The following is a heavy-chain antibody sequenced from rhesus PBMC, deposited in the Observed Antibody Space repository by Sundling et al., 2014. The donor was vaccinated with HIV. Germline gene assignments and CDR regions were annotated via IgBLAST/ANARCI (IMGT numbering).Heavy chain of an antibody. Sequence: QVQLQESGPGLVKPSETLSLTCAVSGGSISDNYYWSWIRQPPGRGLEWIGRISGTVANTAYNPSLKRRVTISTDTSNNQFSLNLISVTAADTAVYYCARERGSRVDFWGQGVLVTVSS. CDR2: ISGTVANT. D-gene: IGHD5-42*01. J-gene: IGHJ4*01. CDR1: GGSISDNYY. V-gene: IGHV4-173*01. CDR3: ARERGSRVDF.